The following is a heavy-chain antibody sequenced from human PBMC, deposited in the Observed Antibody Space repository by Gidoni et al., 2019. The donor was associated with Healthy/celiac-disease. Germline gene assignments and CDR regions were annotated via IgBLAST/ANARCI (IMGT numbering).Heavy chain of an antibody. CDR1: GDSVSSNSAA. J-gene: IGHJ5*02. CDR3: ARTDVVVVPAAINWFDP. D-gene: IGHD2-2*01. V-gene: IGHV6-1*01. Sequence: QVQLQQSGPGLVKPSQTLSLTCAISGDSVSSNSAAWNWIRQSPSRGLEWLGRTYYRSKWYNDYAVSVKSRITINPDTSKNQFSLQLNSVTPEDTAVYYCARTDVVVVPAAINWFDPWGQGTLVTVSS. CDR2: TYYRSKWYN.